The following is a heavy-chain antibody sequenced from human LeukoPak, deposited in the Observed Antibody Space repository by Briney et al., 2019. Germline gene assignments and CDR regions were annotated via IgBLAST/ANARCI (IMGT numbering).Heavy chain of an antibody. CDR2: ISGSGGST. CDR3: AKRCGGDCYSYFDY. Sequence: GGSLRLTCAASGFTFSSYAMSWVRQAPGKGLEWVSAISGSGGSTYYADSVKGRFTISRDNSKNTLYLQMNSLRAEDTAVYYCAKRCGGDCYSYFDYWGQGTLVTVSS. CDR1: GFTFSSYA. V-gene: IGHV3-23*01. J-gene: IGHJ4*02. D-gene: IGHD2-21*02.